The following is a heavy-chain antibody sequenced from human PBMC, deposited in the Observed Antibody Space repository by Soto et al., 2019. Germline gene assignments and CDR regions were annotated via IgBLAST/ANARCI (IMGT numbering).Heavy chain of an antibody. D-gene: IGHD5-18*01. Sequence: GGTLRLSCAVSGINVTSVHMNWVRQTPGKGLEWVASIYSGETTYYADSVKGRFTISRDNSKNTLYLQMNSLRAEDTALYYCEKYSYGLDFHASSTQGSFD. CDR2: IYSGETT. V-gene: IGHV3-53*01. CDR3: EKYSYGLDFHASSTQGSFD. J-gene: IGHJ2*01. CDR1: GINVTSVH.